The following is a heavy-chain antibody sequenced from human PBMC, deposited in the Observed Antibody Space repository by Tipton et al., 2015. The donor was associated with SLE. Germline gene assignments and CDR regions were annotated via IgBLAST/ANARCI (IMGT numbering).Heavy chain of an antibody. CDR2: ISSNGAST. J-gene: IGHJ4*02. D-gene: IGHD6-6*01. CDR1: GFTLTDYA. CDR3: AREAYSRSSGDYFDY. V-gene: IGHV3-64*02. Sequence: SLRISCAVSGFTLTDYAMHWVRQAPGKGLEYVSAISSNGASTYYADSLKGRFTISRDVSKNTLSLQMGSLRAEDMAVYFCAREAYSRSSGDYFDYWGQGTLVTVSS.